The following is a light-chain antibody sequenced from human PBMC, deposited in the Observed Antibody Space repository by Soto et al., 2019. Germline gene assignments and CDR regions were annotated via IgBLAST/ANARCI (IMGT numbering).Light chain of an antibody. J-gene: IGKJ1*01. V-gene: IGKV1-5*03. Sequence: EIEMTLYPGALSVTVGARVPITCRASQTISRWLAWYKQKRGKAPKILSYEASSLQSGVPSRFSGSGSGTEFTLSISSLKPDALETYYCQHPIVYPWRSGPGTKVDIK. CDR3: QHPIVYPWR. CDR2: EAS. CDR1: QTISRW.